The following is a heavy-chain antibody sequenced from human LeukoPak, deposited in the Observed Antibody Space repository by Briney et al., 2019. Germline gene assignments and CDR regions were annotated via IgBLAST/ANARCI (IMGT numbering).Heavy chain of an antibody. CDR2: IHPDGTAQ. J-gene: IGHJ1*01. CDR1: GFTFRTYW. V-gene: IGHV3-7*01. D-gene: IGHD3-3*01. Sequence: GGSLRLSCVASGFTFRTYWMSWVRQSPGKGLEWVANIHPDGTAQFYVDSVKGGFIISRDNAKNSLFLQMNSLRDEDMAVYYCAAGGSIGGFFPNWGQGTLVTVSS. CDR3: AAGGSIGGFFPN.